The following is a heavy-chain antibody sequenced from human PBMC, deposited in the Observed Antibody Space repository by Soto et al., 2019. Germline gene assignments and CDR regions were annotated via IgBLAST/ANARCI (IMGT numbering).Heavy chain of an antibody. Sequence: GASVKVSCKASGYTFTVYAMRWVRQAPGQRLEWMGWINAGNGNTKYSQKFQGRVTITRDTSASTAYMELSSLRSEDTAVYYCARAVAVPADFDYWGQGTQVTVSS. CDR3: ARAVAVPADFDY. CDR2: INAGNGNT. CDR1: GYTFTVYA. V-gene: IGHV1-3*01. D-gene: IGHD6-19*01. J-gene: IGHJ4*02.